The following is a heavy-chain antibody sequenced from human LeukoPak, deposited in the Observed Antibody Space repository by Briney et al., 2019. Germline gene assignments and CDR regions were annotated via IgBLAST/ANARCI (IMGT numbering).Heavy chain of an antibody. CDR3: AGQLLRDWFDP. V-gene: IGHV4-39*01. J-gene: IGHJ5*02. D-gene: IGHD1-26*01. Sequence: PSETLSLTCTVSGGSISSSSYYWGWIRQPPGKGLEWIGSIYYSGSTYYNPSLKSRVTISVDTSKNQFSLKLSSVTAADTAVYYCAGQLLRDWFDPWGQGTLVTVSS. CDR2: IYYSGST. CDR1: GGSISSSSYY.